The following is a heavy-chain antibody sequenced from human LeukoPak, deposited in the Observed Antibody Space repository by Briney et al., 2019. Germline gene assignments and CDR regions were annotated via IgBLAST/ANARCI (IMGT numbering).Heavy chain of an antibody. CDR2: IYYTGNT. D-gene: IGHD3/OR15-3a*01. V-gene: IGHV4-39*01. CDR1: GVSISSSNSY. J-gene: IGHJ4*02. CDR3: ARQTGSGLFTLP. Sequence: SETLSLTCTVSGVSISSSNSYWGWIRQPPGKGLEWIGRIYYTGNTYYNASLKSRVTISIDTSKNQISLRLTSVSATHTAMYYCARQTGSGLFTLPGGQGTLVTVSS.